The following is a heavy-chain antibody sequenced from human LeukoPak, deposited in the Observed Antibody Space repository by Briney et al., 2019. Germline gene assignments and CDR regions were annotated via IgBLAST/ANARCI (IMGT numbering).Heavy chain of an antibody. V-gene: IGHV4-34*01. CDR3: ASLYCDSSDYYSFDY. D-gene: IGHD3-22*01. Sequence: PSETLSLTCAVYGGSFSGYYWSWIRQPPGKGLEWIGEINHSGSTNYNPSLKSRVTISVDTSKNQFSLKLSSVTAADTAVYYCASLYCDSSDYYSFDYWGQGTLVTVSS. J-gene: IGHJ4*02. CDR2: INHSGST. CDR1: GGSFSGYY.